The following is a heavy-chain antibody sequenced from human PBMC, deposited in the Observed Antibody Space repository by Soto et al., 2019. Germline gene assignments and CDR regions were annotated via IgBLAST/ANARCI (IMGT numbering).Heavy chain of an antibody. CDR2: IYWDDNK. CDR1: GFSLITSGVG. V-gene: IGHV2-5*02. J-gene: IGHJ4*02. CDR3: AHRRRGVYGNWDTGDFDC. D-gene: IGHD3-10*01. Sequence: QITLKESGPTVVKSTQTLTLTCTFSGFSLITSGVGVGWIRQPPGKALEWLAFIYWDDNKRYSPSLKSRLTITKDTSKNQQVLLTMTNMDPVDTGTYYCAHRRRGVYGNWDTGDFDCWGQGTLVTVSS.